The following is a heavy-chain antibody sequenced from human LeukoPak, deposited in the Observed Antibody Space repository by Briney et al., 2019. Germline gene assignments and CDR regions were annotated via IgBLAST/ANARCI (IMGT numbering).Heavy chain of an antibody. CDR2: IYYSGST. V-gene: IGHV4-31*03. CDR3: ARGLKIVTMVRGVSNWFDP. J-gene: IGHJ5*02. Sequence: SETLSLTCTVSGGSISSGGYYWSWIRQHPGKGLEWIGYIYYSGSTYYNPSLKSRVTLSVDTSKNQFSLKLSSVTAADTAVYYCARGLKIVTMVRGVSNWFDPWGQGTLVTVSS. CDR1: GGSISSGGYY. D-gene: IGHD3-10*01.